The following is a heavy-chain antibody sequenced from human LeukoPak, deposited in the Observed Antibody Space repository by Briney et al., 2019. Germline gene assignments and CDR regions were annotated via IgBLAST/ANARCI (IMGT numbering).Heavy chain of an antibody. CDR3: ATAPILRGEGGEHYRCGMDV. J-gene: IGHJ6*02. D-gene: IGHD4-11*01. V-gene: IGHV4/OR15-8*01. Sequence: PSETLSLTCGVSVGSISSGNWWSWGRQSPEKGLEWIGEIHHNGTRNYNPSLKSRVTISADTFQNHFSLIVTSLTAADTAVYYCATAPILRGEGGEHYRCGMDVWGQGTTVIVSS. CDR1: VGSISSGNW. CDR2: IHHNGTR.